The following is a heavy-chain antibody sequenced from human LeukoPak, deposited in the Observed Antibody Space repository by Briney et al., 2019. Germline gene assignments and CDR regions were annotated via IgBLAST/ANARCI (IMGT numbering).Heavy chain of an antibody. J-gene: IGHJ4*02. CDR3: ARGNDWSPFDY. V-gene: IGHV4-59*02. CDR2: LYYTGQT. D-gene: IGHD3-9*01. Sequence: PSETLSLTCTVSGGSVSNNYWTWIRQPPGKGLEWIVHLYYTGQTNDNPSLKSRVTISVHTSNTHFFLMLTSVTSADPALYCGARGNDWSPFDYWGEGSLVTVSS. CDR1: GGSVSNNY.